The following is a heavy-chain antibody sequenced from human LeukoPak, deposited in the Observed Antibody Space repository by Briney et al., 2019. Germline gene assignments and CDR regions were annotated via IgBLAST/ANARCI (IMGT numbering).Heavy chain of an antibody. V-gene: IGHV4-39*07. D-gene: IGHD3-10*01. J-gene: IGHJ4*02. CDR2: INHSGST. CDR1: GGSISSITYY. CDR3: ARGHYYGSGSLGCDY. Sequence: SETLSLTCTVSGGSISSITYYWGWIRQPPGKGLEWIGEINHSGSTNYNPSLKSRVTISVDTSKNQFSLKLSSVTAADTAVYYCARGHYYGSGSLGCDYWGQGTLVTVSS.